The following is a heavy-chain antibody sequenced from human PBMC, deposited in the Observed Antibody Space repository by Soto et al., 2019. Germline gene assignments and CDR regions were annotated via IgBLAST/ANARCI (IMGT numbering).Heavy chain of an antibody. D-gene: IGHD3-16*01. J-gene: IGHJ6*03. Sequence: QVQLVESGGGVVQPGTSLRLSCTASGFKFSYYGMHWVRQGPGKGLEWVAVIWYDGGRDYYSDSVEGRFTISRDNFKNTVYLEMNSLRVEETAVYYCARGTSHFYYYMDVWGEGTTVTVSS. CDR2: IWYDGGRD. CDR1: GFKFSYYG. V-gene: IGHV3-33*01. CDR3: ARGTSHFYYYMDV.